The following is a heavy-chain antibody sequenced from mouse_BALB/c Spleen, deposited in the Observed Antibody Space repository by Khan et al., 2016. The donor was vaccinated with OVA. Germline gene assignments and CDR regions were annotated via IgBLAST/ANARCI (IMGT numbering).Heavy chain of an antibody. Sequence: VQLQESGPGLVAPSQSLSITCTVSGFSLTSHGVHWVRQPPGKDLEWLGVIWAGGSTNYNSALMSRLSISKDSSKSQVFLKMNSLQTDDTAMYYCARNREPDYFDYWGQGTTLTVSS. CDR1: GFSLTSHG. CDR2: IWAGGST. CDR3: ARNREPDYFDY. J-gene: IGHJ2*01. V-gene: IGHV2-9*02.